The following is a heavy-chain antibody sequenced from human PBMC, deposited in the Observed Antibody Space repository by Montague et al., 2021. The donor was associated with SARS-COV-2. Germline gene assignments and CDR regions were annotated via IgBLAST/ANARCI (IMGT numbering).Heavy chain of an antibody. CDR2: IHNSGTT. J-gene: IGHJ5*02. Sequence: LEWLRSIHNSGTTYYTPSLKSRLTISMDTSKNQFSLKLTSLTAADTPLYYSAGQVAYLNYFDPWGQGTLVTVSS. V-gene: IGHV4-38-2*01. D-gene: IGHD2-2*01. CDR3: AGQVAYLNYFDP.